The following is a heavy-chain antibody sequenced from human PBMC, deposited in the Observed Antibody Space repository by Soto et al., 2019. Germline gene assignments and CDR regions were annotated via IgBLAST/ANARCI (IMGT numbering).Heavy chain of an antibody. D-gene: IGHD1-20*01. CDR1: GFTFSRYG. CDR3: ARVGITGTTFRGFDY. V-gene: IGHV3-33*01. J-gene: IGHJ4*02. CDR2: RWFEGSNK. Sequence: QVQLVESGGGVVQPGRSLRLSCAASGFTFSRYGMHWVRQAPGKGLEWVAVRWFEGSNKYYEDSVKGRFTISRDNSKNTLYVQMHSRRAEGAAVYYCARVGITGTTFRGFDYWGQGTLVTVSS.